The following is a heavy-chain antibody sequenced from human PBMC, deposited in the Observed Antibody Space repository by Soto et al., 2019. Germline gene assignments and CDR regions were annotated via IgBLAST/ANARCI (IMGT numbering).Heavy chain of an antibody. J-gene: IGHJ3*02. CDR3: AADPDNVVAPAPYDAFHI. Sequence: QMQLVQSGPEVRKPGTSVKVSCKASGFTFTSSAVQWVRQARGQRPEWIGWIAVGNGNTNFAQKFQERLTITRDMSISTAYMELSGLRSEDTAVYYCAADPDNVVAPAPYDAFHIWGQGTMVSVSS. V-gene: IGHV1-58*01. CDR1: GFTFTSSA. D-gene: IGHD2-15*01. CDR2: IAVGNGNT.